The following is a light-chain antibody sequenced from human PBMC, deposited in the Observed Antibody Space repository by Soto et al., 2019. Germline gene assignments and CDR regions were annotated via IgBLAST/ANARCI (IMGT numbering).Light chain of an antibody. J-gene: IGKJ5*01. CDR1: QSVTSSF. CDR2: GTS. Sequence: ELLLPQSQGTLSLSPVYRAPLSCRASQSVTSSFLAWYKQKPGQAPRLLIYGTSSRATGIQDRFSGSGSGKDFTITIRRMDNEDLEVYYCQKYGSSQITCGKGKRREIK. V-gene: IGKV3-20*01. CDR3: QKYGSSQIT.